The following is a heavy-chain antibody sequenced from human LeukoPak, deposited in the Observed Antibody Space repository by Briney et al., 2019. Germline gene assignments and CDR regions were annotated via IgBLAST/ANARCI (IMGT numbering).Heavy chain of an antibody. CDR2: IWYDGSNK. CDR3: AIGPYCSSSSCLPFGY. Sequence: GRSLRLSCAASGFTFSSYGMHWVRQAPGKGLEWVAVIWYDGSNKYYADSVKGRFTISRDNSKNTLYLQMNSLRDEDTAVYYCAIGPYCSSSSCLPFGYWGQGTLVTVSS. D-gene: IGHD2-2*01. CDR1: GFTFSSYG. V-gene: IGHV3-33*01. J-gene: IGHJ4*02.